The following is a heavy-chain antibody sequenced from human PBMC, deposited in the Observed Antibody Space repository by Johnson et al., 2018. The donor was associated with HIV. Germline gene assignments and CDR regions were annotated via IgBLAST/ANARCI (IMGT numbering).Heavy chain of an antibody. V-gene: IGHV3-33*03. CDR1: GFTFSDYC. CDR2: IWYDGSTE. Sequence: VQLVESGGGVVQPGRSLRLSCAASGFTFSDYCMHWVRQAPGKGLEWVSVIWYDGSTEYYADSVRGRFTISRDNAKNTLYLQMNSLRAEDTAVYYCAKERGYSYGRGAFDIWGQGTMVTVSS. CDR3: AKERGYSYGRGAFDI. D-gene: IGHD5-18*01. J-gene: IGHJ3*02.